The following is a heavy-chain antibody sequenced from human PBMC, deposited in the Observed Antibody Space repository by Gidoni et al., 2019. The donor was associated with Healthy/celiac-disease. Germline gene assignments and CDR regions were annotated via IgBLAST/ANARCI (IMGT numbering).Heavy chain of an antibody. Sequence: QVQLVQSGAEVKKPGSSVQVSCKASGGTFSSYTISWVRQAPGQGLEWMGRIIPILGIANYAQKFQGRVTITADKSTSTAYMELSSLRSEDTAVYYCASDRSDSSGYYYHDYWGQGTLVTVSS. V-gene: IGHV1-69*02. CDR2: IIPILGIA. D-gene: IGHD3-22*01. CDR3: ASDRSDSSGYYYHDY. J-gene: IGHJ4*02. CDR1: GGTFSSYT.